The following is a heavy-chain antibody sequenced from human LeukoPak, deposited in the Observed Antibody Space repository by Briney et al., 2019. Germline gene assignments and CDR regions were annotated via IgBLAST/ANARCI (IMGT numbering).Heavy chain of an antibody. CDR3: ASRPIFGVVTARDYYYGMDV. V-gene: IGHV4-31*03. CDR1: GGSISSGGYY. D-gene: IGHD3-3*01. CDR2: IYYSGST. Sequence: SETLSLTCTVSGGSISSGGYYWSWIRQHPGKGPEWIGYIYYSGSTYYNPSLKSRVTISVDTSKNQFSLKLSSVTAADTAVYYCASRPIFGVVTARDYYYGMDVWGQGTTVTVSS. J-gene: IGHJ6*02.